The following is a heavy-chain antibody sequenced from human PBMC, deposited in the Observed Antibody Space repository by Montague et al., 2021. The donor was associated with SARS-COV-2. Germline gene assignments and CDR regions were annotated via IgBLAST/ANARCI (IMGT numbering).Heavy chain of an antibody. J-gene: IGHJ3*02. CDR1: GGSISSGGYY. D-gene: IGHD3-22*01. Sequence: TLSLTCTVSGGSISSGGYYWSWIRQHPGKGLEWIGYIYHTGSTHYNPSLKSRVTISKETSKNHFSLNLSSVTAADSAVYYCARDSGYYDSSGYSYGAFDIWGQGTKVTVSS. CDR3: ARDSGYYDSSGYSYGAFDI. CDR2: IYHTGST. V-gene: IGHV4-31*03.